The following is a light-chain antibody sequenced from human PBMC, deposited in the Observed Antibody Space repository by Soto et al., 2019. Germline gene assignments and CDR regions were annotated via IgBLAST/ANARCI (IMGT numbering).Light chain of an antibody. V-gene: IGLV1-51*02. CDR2: ENN. Sequence: QSVLTQPPSVSAAPGQKVTISCSGSSSNIGNNYVSWYQQLPGTAPKLLIYENNKRPSGIPDRFSGSKSGTSATLGITGLQTGDEADYYCGAWDSSLIAGAFGGGTKLTVL. J-gene: IGLJ2*01. CDR1: SSNIGNNY. CDR3: GAWDSSLIAGA.